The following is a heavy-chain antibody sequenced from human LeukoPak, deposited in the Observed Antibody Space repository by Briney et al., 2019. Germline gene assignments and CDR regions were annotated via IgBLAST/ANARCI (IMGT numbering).Heavy chain of an antibody. D-gene: IGHD6-13*01. CDR2: IKQDGSEK. CDR1: GFTFSSYW. J-gene: IGHJ6*02. CDR3: ARGSGSSWWYYYGMDV. Sequence: PGGSLRLSCAASGFTFSSYWMSWVRQAPGKGLEWVANIKQDGSEKYYVDSVKGRFTISRDNAKNSLYLQMNSLRAEDTAVYYCARGSGSSWWYYYGMDVWGQGTTVTVSS. V-gene: IGHV3-7*03.